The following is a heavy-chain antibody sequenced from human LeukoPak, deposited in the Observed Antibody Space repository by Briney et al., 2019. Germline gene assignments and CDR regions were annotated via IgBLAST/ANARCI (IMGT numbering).Heavy chain of an antibody. D-gene: IGHD1-7*01. CDR3: ARAAGTTNYYYYYMDV. CDR2: INPNSGGT. CDR1: GYTFTGYY. V-gene: IGHV1-2*02. J-gene: IGHJ6*03. Sequence: GASVKVSCKASGYTFTGYYMHWVRQAPGQGLEWMGWINPNSGGTNYAQKFQGRVTMTRDTSISTAYMELSRLRSDDTAVYYCARAAGTTNYYYYYMDVWGKGTTVTVSS.